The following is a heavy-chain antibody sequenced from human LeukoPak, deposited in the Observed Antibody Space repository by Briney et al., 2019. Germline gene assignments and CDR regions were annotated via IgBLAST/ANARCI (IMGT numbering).Heavy chain of an antibody. CDR3: ARDCSSTSCRDAFDI. V-gene: IGHV1-69*04. CDR2: IIPILGIA. D-gene: IGHD2-2*01. CDR1: GGTFSSYT. J-gene: IGHJ3*02. Sequence: SVKVSCKASGGTFSSYTISWVRQAPGQGLEWMGRIIPILGIANYAQKFQGRVTITADKSTSTAYMELSSLRSEDTAVYYCARDCSSTSCRDAFDIWGQGTMVTVS.